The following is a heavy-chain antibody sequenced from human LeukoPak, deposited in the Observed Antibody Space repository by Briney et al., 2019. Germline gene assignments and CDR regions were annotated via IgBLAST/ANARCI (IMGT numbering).Heavy chain of an antibody. CDR3: ARAGGGYSFDY. CDR2: SYYSGST. V-gene: IGHV4-59*01. D-gene: IGHD5-18*01. J-gene: IGHJ4*02. CDR1: GGSISTYY. Sequence: SETLSLTCAVSGGSISTYYWSWIRQPPGKGLEWIGYSYYSGSTTHNPSLQSRGTISVDTSRTQFSLKLTSVTAADTAVYYCARAGGGYSFDYWGQGTLVTVSS.